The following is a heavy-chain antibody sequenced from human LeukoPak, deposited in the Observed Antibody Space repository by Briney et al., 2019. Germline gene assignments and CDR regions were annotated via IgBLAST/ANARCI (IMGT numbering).Heavy chain of an antibody. CDR1: GYSFASYW. V-gene: IGHV5-10-1*01. J-gene: IGHJ4*02. Sequence: GESLKISCKGSGYSFASYWISCVRQMPRKGLEWMGRIDPSDSYTDYSPSFQGHVTMSADKSISTAYLQWSSLKASDTAMYYCARPDCSGGNCYLLIYWGQGSLVTVSS. D-gene: IGHD2-15*01. CDR2: IDPSDSYT. CDR3: ARPDCSGGNCYLLIY.